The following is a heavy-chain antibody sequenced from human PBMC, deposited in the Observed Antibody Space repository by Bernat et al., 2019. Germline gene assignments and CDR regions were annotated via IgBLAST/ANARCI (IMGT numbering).Heavy chain of an antibody. V-gene: IGHV4-30-4*01. CDR2: IYYSGST. CDR1: GGSISSGDYY. D-gene: IGHD3-3*01. Sequence: QVQLQESGPGLVKPSQTLSLTCTVSGGSISSGDYYWSWIRQPPGKGLEWIGYIYYSGSTYYNPSLKSRVTISVDTSKNQFSLKLSSVTAADTAVYYCARADQTYYDIWSGYDYWGQGTLVTVSS. J-gene: IGHJ4*02. CDR3: ARADQTYYDIWSGYDY.